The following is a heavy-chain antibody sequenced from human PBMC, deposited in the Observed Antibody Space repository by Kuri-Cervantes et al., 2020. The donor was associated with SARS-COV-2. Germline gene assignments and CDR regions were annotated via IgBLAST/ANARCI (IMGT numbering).Heavy chain of an antibody. V-gene: IGHV4-59*08. CDR1: GGSISSYY. Sequence: SETLSLTCTVSGGSISSYYWSWIRQPPGKGLEWIGYIYYSGSTNYNPSLKSRVTISVDTSKNQFSLKLSPVTAADTAVYYCARTLASITGTYMDVWGKGTTVTVSS. D-gene: IGHD1-7*01. J-gene: IGHJ6*03. CDR3: ARTLASITGTYMDV. CDR2: IYYSGST.